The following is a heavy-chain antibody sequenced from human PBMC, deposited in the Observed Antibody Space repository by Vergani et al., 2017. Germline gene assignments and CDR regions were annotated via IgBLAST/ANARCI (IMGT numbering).Heavy chain of an antibody. D-gene: IGHD3-10*01. Sequence: EVQLVQSGAEVKKPGESLKISCKGSGYSFTSYWIGLVRQMPGKGLEWMGIIYPGDSDTRYSQSFQGQVTISADKSISTAYLQWSSLKASDTAMYYCARMVRGVTPYYYYYYYMDVWGKGTTVTVSS. CDR1: GYSFTSYW. CDR3: ARMVRGVTPYYYYYYYMDV. J-gene: IGHJ6*03. V-gene: IGHV5-51*01. CDR2: IYPGDSDT.